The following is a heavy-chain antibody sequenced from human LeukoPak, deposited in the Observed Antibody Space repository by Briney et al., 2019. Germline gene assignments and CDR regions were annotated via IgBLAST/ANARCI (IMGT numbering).Heavy chain of an antibody. J-gene: IGHJ4*02. CDR1: GFTVSSNY. CDR3: ARRAGGYSHPYDY. CDR2: IYSGGST. D-gene: IGHD4-23*01. Sequence: GGSLRLSCAASGFTVSSNYMSWVRQAPGKGLEWVSLIYSGGSTYYADSVKGRFTISRDNSKNTLYLHMNSLRAEDTAVYSCARRAGGYSHPYDYWGQGTLVTVSS. V-gene: IGHV3-53*01.